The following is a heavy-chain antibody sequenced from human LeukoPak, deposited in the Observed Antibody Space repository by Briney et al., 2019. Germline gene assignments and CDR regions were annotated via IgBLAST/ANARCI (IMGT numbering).Heavy chain of an antibody. CDR1: GFTFSSYA. D-gene: IGHD3-9*01. CDR3: AKGGAYYDILTTFDY. J-gene: IGHJ4*02. Sequence: GGSLRLSRAASGFTFSSYAMSWVRQAPGKGLEWVSAISGSGGSTYYADSVKGRFTISRDNSKNTLYLQMNSLRAEDTAVYYCAKGGAYYDILTTFDYWGQGTLVTVSS. V-gene: IGHV3-23*01. CDR2: ISGSGGST.